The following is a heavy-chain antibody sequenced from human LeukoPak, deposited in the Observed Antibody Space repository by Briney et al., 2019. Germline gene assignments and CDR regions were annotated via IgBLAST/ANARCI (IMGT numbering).Heavy chain of an antibody. Sequence: ASETLSLTCSVSGGSISGYYWTWIRQPAGKGLEWIGYIYYSGSTNYNPSLKSRVTISVDTSKNQFSLKLSSVTAADTAVYYCARVIVVVPAAIGAHWYFDLWGRGTLVTVSS. CDR2: IYYSGST. J-gene: IGHJ2*01. CDR3: ARVIVVVPAAIGAHWYFDL. CDR1: GGSISGYY. V-gene: IGHV4-59*01. D-gene: IGHD2-2*02.